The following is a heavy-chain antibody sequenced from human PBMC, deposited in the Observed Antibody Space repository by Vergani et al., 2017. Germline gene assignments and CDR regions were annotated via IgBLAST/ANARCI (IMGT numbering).Heavy chain of an antibody. V-gene: IGHV3-23*01. J-gene: IGHJ4*02. Sequence: EVQLLESGGGLVQPGGSLRLSCAASGFTFSSYAMSWVRQAPGKGLEWVSAINGSGGSTYYADSVKGQFTISRDNSKNTLYLQMNSLRAEDTAVYYCAKDREYSSSCLDYWGQGTLVTVSS. D-gene: IGHD6-13*01. CDR3: AKDREYSSSCLDY. CDR1: GFTFSSYA. CDR2: INGSGGST.